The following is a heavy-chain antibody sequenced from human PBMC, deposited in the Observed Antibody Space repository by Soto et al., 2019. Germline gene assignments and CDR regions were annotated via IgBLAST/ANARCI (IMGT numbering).Heavy chain of an antibody. V-gene: IGHV3-23*04. CDR2: ISGSGGST. Sequence: EVQLVESGGGLVQPGRSLRLSCAASGFTFDDYAMSWVRQAPGKGLEWVSTISGSGGSTYYADSVKGRFTISRDNPKNTLYLQMNNLRAEDTAVYHCAKVQVVTGIHDYWGQGTLVTVSS. J-gene: IGHJ4*02. CDR1: GFTFDDYA. D-gene: IGHD2-21*02. CDR3: AKVQVVTGIHDY.